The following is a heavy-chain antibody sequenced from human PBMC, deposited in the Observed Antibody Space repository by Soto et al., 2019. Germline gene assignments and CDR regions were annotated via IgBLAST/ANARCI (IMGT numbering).Heavy chain of an antibody. CDR2: INHSGST. J-gene: IGHJ6*02. CDR1: GGSFSGYY. V-gene: IGHV4-34*01. Sequence: SETLSLTCAVYGGSFSGYYWSWIRQPPGKGLEWIGEINHSGSTNYNPSLKSRVTISVDTSKNRFSLKLSSVTAADTAVYYCARGTGPTYYYYGMDVWGQGTTVTVSS. CDR3: ARGTGPTYYYYGMDV. D-gene: IGHD1-1*01.